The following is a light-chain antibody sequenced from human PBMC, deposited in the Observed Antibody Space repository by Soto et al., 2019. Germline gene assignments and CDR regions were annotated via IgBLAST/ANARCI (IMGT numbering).Light chain of an antibody. J-gene: IGLJ1*01. CDR2: EVS. CDR3: SSYAGSNNPGV. CDR1: SSHVGGYNY. Sequence: QSALTQPPSASGSPGQSVTISCTGTSSHVGGYNYVSWYQQHPGKAPKLMIYEVSKRPSGVPDRFSGSKSGNTASLTVSGLQAEDEADYYCSSYAGSNNPGVFGTGTKVTVL. V-gene: IGLV2-8*01.